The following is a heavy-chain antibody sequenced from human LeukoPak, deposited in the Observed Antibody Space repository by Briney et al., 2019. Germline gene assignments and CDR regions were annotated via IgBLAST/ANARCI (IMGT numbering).Heavy chain of an antibody. J-gene: IGHJ4*02. CDR2: ISSSGSTI. CDR3: ARIYYYGSGDKDY. Sequence: PGGSLRLSCAASGFTFSSYEMNWVRQAPGKGLEWVSYISSSGSTIYYADSVKGRFTISRDNAKNSLYLQMNSLRTEDTAVYYCARIYYYGSGDKDYWGQGTLVTVSS. CDR1: GFTFSSYE. D-gene: IGHD3-10*01. V-gene: IGHV3-48*03.